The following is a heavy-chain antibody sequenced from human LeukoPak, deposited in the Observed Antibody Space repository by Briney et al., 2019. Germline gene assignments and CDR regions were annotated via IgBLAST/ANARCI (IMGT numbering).Heavy chain of an antibody. CDR1: GYTFTGYY. CDR2: MNPNNGNT. V-gene: IGHV1-8*02. D-gene: IGHD3-22*01. Sequence: GASVKVSCKASGYTFTGYYMHWVRQAPGQGLEWMGWMNPNNGNTGYAQRFQGRVTLTRDTSISTAYMELSSLRSEDTAVYYCARGFLDYDSSDYAFSYYWGQGTLVTVSS. CDR3: ARGFLDYDSSDYAFSYY. J-gene: IGHJ4*02.